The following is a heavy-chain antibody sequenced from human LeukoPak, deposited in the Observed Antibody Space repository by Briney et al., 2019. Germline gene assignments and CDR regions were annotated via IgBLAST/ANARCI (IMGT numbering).Heavy chain of an antibody. CDR1: GYTFTDYG. V-gene: IGHV1-18*01. CDR2: ISAYNGHT. CDR3: ARETDFWSGYYTPYYFDC. D-gene: IGHD3-3*01. Sequence: ASVKVSCKASGYTFTDYGINWVRQAPGQGLEWMGWISAYNGHTNYAQNLQGRVTLTTDTSTSTAYMELRSLSSDDTAVYYCARETDFWSGYYTPYYFDCWGQGTLVTASS. J-gene: IGHJ4*02.